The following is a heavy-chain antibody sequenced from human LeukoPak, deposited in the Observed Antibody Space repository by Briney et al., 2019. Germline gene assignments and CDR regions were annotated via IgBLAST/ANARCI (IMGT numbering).Heavy chain of an antibody. CDR1: GITLSSYW. V-gene: IGHV3-7*05. Sequence: GGSLRLSCEASGITLSSYWMSWVRQAPGKGLEWVANINQDGSEKYYVDSVKGRFTISRDNAKNSLYLQMNSLRAEDTAVYYCARGLHYDSSGYYSTPGYWGQGTLVTVSS. J-gene: IGHJ4*02. CDR2: INQDGSEK. D-gene: IGHD3-22*01. CDR3: ARGLHYDSSGYYSTPGY.